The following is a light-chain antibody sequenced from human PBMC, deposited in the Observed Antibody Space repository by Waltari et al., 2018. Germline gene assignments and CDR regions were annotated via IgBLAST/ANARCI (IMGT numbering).Light chain of an antibody. CDR3: QHYVRLPAT. Sequence: EIVLTQSPGTLSLSPGERANLPCRASQSVSRTLAWYQQKPGQAPRLLIFGASTRAPGIPDRFSGSGSGTDFSLTISRLEPEDFAVYYCQHYVRLPATFGQGTKVEIK. CDR1: QSVSRT. J-gene: IGKJ1*01. CDR2: GAS. V-gene: IGKV3-20*01.